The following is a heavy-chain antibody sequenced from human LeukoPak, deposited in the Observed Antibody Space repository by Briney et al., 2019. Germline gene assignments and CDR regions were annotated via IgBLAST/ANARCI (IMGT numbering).Heavy chain of an antibody. CDR1: GFTFSSYE. V-gene: IGHV3-48*03. D-gene: IGHD3-10*01. CDR2: ISSSGSPI. Sequence: GGSLRLFCAASGFTFSSYEMNWVRQAPGKGLEWVSYISSSGSPIYYADSVKGRFTISRDNAKNSLYLQMNSLRAEDTAVYYCARDPERITMVRGVILNDAFDIWGQGTMVTVSS. CDR3: ARDPERITMVRGVILNDAFDI. J-gene: IGHJ3*02.